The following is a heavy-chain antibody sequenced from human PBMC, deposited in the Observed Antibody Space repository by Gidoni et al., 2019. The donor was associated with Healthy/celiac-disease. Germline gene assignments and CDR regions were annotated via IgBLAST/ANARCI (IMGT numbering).Heavy chain of an antibody. Sequence: VQLVESGGGVVQPGRSLRLSCAASGFTFSRYGMHWVRQAPGKGLEWVAVIWYDGSNKYYADSVKGRFTISRDNSKNTLYLQMNSLRAEDTAVYYCARGNCSSTSCSPGGYWGQGTLVTVSS. V-gene: IGHV3-33*01. D-gene: IGHD2-2*01. CDR2: IWYDGSNK. J-gene: IGHJ4*02. CDR3: ARGNCSSTSCSPGGY. CDR1: GFTFSRYG.